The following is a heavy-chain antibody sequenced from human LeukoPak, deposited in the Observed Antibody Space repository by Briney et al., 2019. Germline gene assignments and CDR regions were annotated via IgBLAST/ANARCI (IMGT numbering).Heavy chain of an antibody. Sequence: SETLSLTCTVSGGSISSYYWSWIRQPPGKGLEWIGYMYYSGSTNYNPSLKSRVTISVDTSKNQLSLKLSSVTAADTAVYYCASLYSGSYDTGSFDYFNYWGQGTLVTVSS. CDR2: MYYSGST. J-gene: IGHJ4*02. D-gene: IGHD1-26*01. CDR3: ASLYSGSYDTGSFDYFNY. V-gene: IGHV4-59*01. CDR1: GGSISSYY.